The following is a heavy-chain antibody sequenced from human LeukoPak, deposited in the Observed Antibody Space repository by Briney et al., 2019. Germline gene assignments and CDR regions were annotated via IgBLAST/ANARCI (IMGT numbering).Heavy chain of an antibody. V-gene: IGHV3-30*18. CDR3: AKPRLRGGYLFDY. CDR1: GFTFSSYG. J-gene: IGHJ4*02. Sequence: GGSLRLSCAASGFTFSSYGMHWVRQAPGKGLEWMAVVSDDGSNKYYEDSVRGRFTISRDNSKNTLYLQMSSLRDEDTAVYYCAKPRLRGGYLFDYWGQGTLVAVSS. CDR2: VSDDGSNK. D-gene: IGHD5-12*01.